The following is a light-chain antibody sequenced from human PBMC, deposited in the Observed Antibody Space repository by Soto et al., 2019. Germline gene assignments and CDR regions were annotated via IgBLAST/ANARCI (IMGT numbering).Light chain of an antibody. J-gene: IGKJ5*01. CDR3: QQYNNWPPIT. CDR2: GAS. CDR1: PSVSSN. Sequence: EIVMTQSPATLSVSPGERATLSCRASPSVSSNLAWYQQKPGQAPRLLIYGASTRATGIPARFSGSGSGTEFILSISSLQSEDFAVYYCQQYNNWPPITFGQGTRLEIK. V-gene: IGKV3-15*01.